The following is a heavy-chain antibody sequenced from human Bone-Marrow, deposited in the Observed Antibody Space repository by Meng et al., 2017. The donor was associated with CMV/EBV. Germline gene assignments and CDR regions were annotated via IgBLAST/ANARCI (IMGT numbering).Heavy chain of an antibody. Sequence: ASVKVSCKASGYTFTSYDINWVRQATGQGLEWMGWMNPNSGNTGYAQKFQGRVTMTRNTSISTAYMELSSLRSEYTAVYYCARGGYSSGWYLAHGAYGMDVWGQGNTVTVSS. CDR1: GYTFTSYD. CDR3: ARGGYSSGWYLAHGAYGMDV. V-gene: IGHV1-8*01. CDR2: MNPNSGNT. J-gene: IGHJ6*02. D-gene: IGHD6-19*01.